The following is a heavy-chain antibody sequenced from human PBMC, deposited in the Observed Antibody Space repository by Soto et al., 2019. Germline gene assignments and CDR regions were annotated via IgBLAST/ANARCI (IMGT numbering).Heavy chain of an antibody. D-gene: IGHD2-2*01. CDR3: ARSQGSSTSLEIYYYYYYGMDV. J-gene: IGHJ6*02. CDR2: IIPIPGTA. CDR1: GGTFGSYA. Sequence: QVQLVQSGAEVKKPGSSVKVSCKASGGTFGSYAISWVRQAPGQGLEWMGGIIPIPGTANYAQKFQGRVTIAADESTSTAYMELSSLRSEDTAVYWPARSQGSSTSLEIYYYYYYGMDVWGQGTTVTVSS. V-gene: IGHV1-69*01.